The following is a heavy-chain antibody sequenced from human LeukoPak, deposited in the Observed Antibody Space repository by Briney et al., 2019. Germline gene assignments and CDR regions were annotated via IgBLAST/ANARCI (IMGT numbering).Heavy chain of an antibody. CDR3: ASSTPGYSYAYGMDV. J-gene: IGHJ6*02. V-gene: IGHV4-59*12. D-gene: IGHD5-18*01. Sequence: SETLSLTCTVSGGSISNYYWSWIRQPPGKGLDWIGYIYYSGSTYYNPSLKSRVTISVDTSKNQFSLKLSSVTAADTAVYYCASSTPGYSYAYGMDVWGQGTTVTVSS. CDR1: GGSISNYY. CDR2: IYYSGST.